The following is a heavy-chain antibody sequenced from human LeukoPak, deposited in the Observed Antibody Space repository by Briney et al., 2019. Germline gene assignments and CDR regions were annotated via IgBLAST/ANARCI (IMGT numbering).Heavy chain of an antibody. V-gene: IGHV3-21*01. Sequence: PGGSLRLSCVGSGFTFSIYNMNWIRQAPGKGLEWVSSITGSSTYTNYADSLKGRFTISRDNAKNSMYLEMNSLTAEDTAVYFCARDAALLPGKYYYYMDVWGKGTRVTVSS. CDR3: ARDAALLPGKYYYYMDV. D-gene: IGHD1-14*01. J-gene: IGHJ6*03. CDR2: ITGSSTYT. CDR1: GFTFSIYN.